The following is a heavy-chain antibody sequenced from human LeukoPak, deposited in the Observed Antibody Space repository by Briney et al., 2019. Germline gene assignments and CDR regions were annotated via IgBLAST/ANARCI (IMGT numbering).Heavy chain of an antibody. CDR2: INPSNGAT. V-gene: IGHV1-46*01. Sequence: ASVKVSCKASGYTFTMYYIHWVRQAPGQGLEWMGMINPSNGATTYAQKFQGRVTMTRGTPFSTAYMELSSLRSDDTAVYYCATELYRRYKANPLDFWGQGTLVTVSS. J-gene: IGHJ4*02. CDR3: ATELYRRYKANPLDF. D-gene: IGHD3-16*02. CDR1: GYTFTMYY.